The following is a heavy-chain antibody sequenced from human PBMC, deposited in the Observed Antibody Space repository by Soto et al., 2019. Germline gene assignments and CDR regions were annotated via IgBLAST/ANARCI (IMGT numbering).Heavy chain of an antibody. Sequence: SETLSLTCTVSGGSISSSSYYWGWIRQPPGKRQEWIGRIYYSGSTYYNPSLKSRVTISVDTSKNHFSLKLSSVTAADTAVYYCATQEVGGSYVYTFDPWGQGTLVTVS. CDR2: IYYSGST. CDR3: ATQEVGGSYVYTFDP. V-gene: IGHV4-39*02. D-gene: IGHD1-26*01. CDR1: GGSISSSSYY. J-gene: IGHJ5*02.